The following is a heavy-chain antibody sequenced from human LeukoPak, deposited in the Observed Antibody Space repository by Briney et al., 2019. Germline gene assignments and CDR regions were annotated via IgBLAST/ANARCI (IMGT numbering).Heavy chain of an antibody. Sequence: GGSLRLSCAASGFSFSSNSMNWVRQAPGKGLEWVASISSRSSYIYYAGSVKGRFTISRDSAKNSLYLQMNSLRAEDTAVYYCARDHRSGYAHFEYWGQGTLVTVSS. CDR1: GFSFSSNS. CDR3: ARDHRSGYAHFEY. J-gene: IGHJ4*02. V-gene: IGHV3-21*01. CDR2: ISSRSSYI. D-gene: IGHD3-3*01.